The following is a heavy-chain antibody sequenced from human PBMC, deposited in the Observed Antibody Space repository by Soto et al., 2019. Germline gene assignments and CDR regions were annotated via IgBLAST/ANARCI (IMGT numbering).Heavy chain of an antibody. Sequence: QVQLQQWGAGLLKPSETLSLTCAVYGGSFSGYYWSWIRQPPGKGLEWIGEINHSGSTNYNPSLKRRVTISVDTSMNQFALKLSYVTVADAAVDYCARTIKNGDFDHWGQGPLVTVSS. J-gene: IGHJ4*02. D-gene: IGHD3-9*01. CDR3: ARTIKNGDFDH. CDR2: INHSGST. V-gene: IGHV4-34*01. CDR1: GGSFSGYY.